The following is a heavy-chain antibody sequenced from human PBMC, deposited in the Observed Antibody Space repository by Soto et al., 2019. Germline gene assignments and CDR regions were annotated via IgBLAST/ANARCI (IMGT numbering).Heavy chain of an antibody. Sequence: SETLSLTCTVSGGSISSGVYYWSWIRHHPGNGLEWIGYIYYSGSTYYNPSLKSRVTISVDTSKNQFSLKLSSVTAADTAVYYCARDPTGYSSSWYDYWGQGTLVTVSS. J-gene: IGHJ4*02. CDR3: ARDPTGYSSSWYDY. CDR1: GGSISSGVYY. V-gene: IGHV4-31*03. CDR2: IYYSGST. D-gene: IGHD6-13*01.